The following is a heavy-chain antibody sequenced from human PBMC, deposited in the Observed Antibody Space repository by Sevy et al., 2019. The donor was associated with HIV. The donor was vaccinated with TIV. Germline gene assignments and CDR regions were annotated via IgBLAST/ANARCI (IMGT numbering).Heavy chain of an antibody. Sequence: GGSLRLSCAISGFTVNDKYIIWVRQAPGKGLEWASVIFSSGSTYYADSAKGRFTISRDNSKNTVYLQMNSLRAEDTAVYYCVSLSLSYRSGWSYFDYWGQGTLVTVSS. D-gene: IGHD6-19*01. CDR3: VSLSLSYRSGWSYFDY. J-gene: IGHJ4*02. CDR1: GFTVNDKY. CDR2: IFSSGST. V-gene: IGHV3-66*02.